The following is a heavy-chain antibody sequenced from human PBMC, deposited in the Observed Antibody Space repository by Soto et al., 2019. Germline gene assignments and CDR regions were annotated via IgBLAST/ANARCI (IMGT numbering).Heavy chain of an antibody. CDR3: ARDHGGYSYGLYFDY. Sequence: QVQLVQSGAEVKKPGASVKVSCKASGYTFTSYGISWVRQAPGQGLEWMGWISAYNGNTNYAQKLQGRVTMTTDTTTSTGYMGLRSLRSDDTAGYYCARDHGGYSYGLYFDYRGQGTLVTVSS. V-gene: IGHV1-18*01. J-gene: IGHJ4*02. CDR2: ISAYNGNT. D-gene: IGHD5-18*01. CDR1: GYTFTSYG.